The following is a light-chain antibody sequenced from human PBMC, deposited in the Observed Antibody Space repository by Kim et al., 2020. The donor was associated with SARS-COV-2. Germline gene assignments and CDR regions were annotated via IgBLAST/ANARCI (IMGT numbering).Light chain of an antibody. CDR1: QSISSDY. J-gene: IGKJ5*01. CDR3: QQIGSSPRT. Sequence: GEKAEPSRRDSQSISSDYLAWYEQKPGQAPRLLVFGAFSRATGIPDRFRCGGSGTDFTLTITRLEPEDFEVYYCQQIGSSPRTFGQGTRLEIK. V-gene: IGKV3-20*01. CDR2: GAF.